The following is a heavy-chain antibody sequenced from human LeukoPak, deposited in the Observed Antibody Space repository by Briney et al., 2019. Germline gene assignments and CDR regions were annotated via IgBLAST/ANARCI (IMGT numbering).Heavy chain of an antibody. J-gene: IGHJ4*02. CDR2: INPNSGGT. D-gene: IGHD2-15*01. CDR1: GYTFTVYY. V-gene: IGHV1-2*04. CDR3: AREVGRRGGGGCDY. Sequence: ASVKVSCKASGYTFTVYYMHWVRQAPGQGLEWMGWINPNSGGTNYAQKFQGWVTMTRDTSISTAYMELSRLRSDDTAVYYCAREVGRRGGGGCDYWGQGTLVTVSS.